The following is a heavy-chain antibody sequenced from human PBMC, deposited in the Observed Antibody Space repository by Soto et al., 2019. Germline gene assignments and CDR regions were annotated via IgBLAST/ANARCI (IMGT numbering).Heavy chain of an antibody. D-gene: IGHD3-10*01. Sequence: PSETLSLTCAVSGGSIISGGYCWSWIRQPPGKGLEWIGYIYHSGSTYYNPSLKSRVTISVDRSKNQFSLKLSSVTAADTAVYYCARDQGYYGSGSYYSDAFDIWGQGTMVTVSS. CDR2: IYHSGST. V-gene: IGHV4-30-2*01. J-gene: IGHJ3*02. CDR3: ARDQGYYGSGSYYSDAFDI. CDR1: GGSIISGGYC.